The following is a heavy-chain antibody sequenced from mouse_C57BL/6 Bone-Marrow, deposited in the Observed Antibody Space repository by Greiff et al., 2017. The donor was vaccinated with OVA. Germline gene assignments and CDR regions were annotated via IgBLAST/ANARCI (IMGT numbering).Heavy chain of an antibody. CDR1: GYTFTGYW. Sequence: VQLQQPGAELMKPGASVKLSCKATGYTFTGYWIGEILPGSGSTNYNEKFKGKATFTAETSSNTAYMQLSSLTTEDSAIYYCARDITTVPYYAMDYWGQGTSVTVSS. CDR2: ILPGSGST. J-gene: IGHJ4*01. D-gene: IGHD1-1*01. V-gene: IGHV1-9*01. CDR3: ARDITTVPYYAMDY.